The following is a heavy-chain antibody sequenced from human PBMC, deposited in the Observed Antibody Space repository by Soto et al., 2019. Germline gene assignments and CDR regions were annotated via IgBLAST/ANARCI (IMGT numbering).Heavy chain of an antibody. CDR3: ASVRGKDCSSTSCPLAFDI. V-gene: IGHV4-31*01. Sequence: SETLSLTCTVSGGSISSGGYYWSWIRQHPGKGLEGIGYIYYSGSTYYNPSLKSQVTISVDTSKNQFSLKLSSVTVADTAVYFCASVRGKDCSSTSCPLAFDIWGQGTMVTVSS. J-gene: IGHJ3*02. CDR1: GGSISSGGYY. CDR2: IYYSGST. D-gene: IGHD2-2*01.